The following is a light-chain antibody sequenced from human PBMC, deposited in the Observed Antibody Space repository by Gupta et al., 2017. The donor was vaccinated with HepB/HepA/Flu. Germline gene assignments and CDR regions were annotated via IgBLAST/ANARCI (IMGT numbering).Light chain of an antibody. CDR3: MQARQTTRLT. J-gene: IGKJ4*01. V-gene: IGKV2-28*01. CDR2: VGS. CDR1: QSLLPSNGNNY. Sequence: IMMPQPPLSLPVTPGAPSSIPCRSIQSLLPSNGNNYLEWYLQKTGQSPQLVIYVGSNRASGVPDRFSSSRSGTDFTRKISRVLTEDVGVNYCMQARQTTRLTFGGGTKVKIK.